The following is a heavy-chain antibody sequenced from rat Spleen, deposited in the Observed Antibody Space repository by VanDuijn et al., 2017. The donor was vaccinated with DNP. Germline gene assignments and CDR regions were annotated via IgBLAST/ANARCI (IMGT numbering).Heavy chain of an antibody. CDR2: ITNSGNT. CDR1: GFTFSNYG. J-gene: IGHJ4*01. Sequence: EVQLVESGGGLVQPGRSLKLSCAASGFTFSNYGMAWVRQAPTKGLEWVASITNSGNTYYRDSVKGRFTISRDNAKSTLYLQMDSLRSEETATYYCARHVSTTAGNYAMDAWGQGTSVTVSS. V-gene: IGHV5S11*01. D-gene: IGHD1-2*01. CDR3: ARHVSTTAGNYAMDA.